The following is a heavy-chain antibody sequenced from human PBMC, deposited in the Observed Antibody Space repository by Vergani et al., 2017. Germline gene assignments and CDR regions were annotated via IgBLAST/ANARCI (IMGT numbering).Heavy chain of an antibody. Sequence: QVQLQESGPGLVKPSETLSLTCTVSGVSISSYYWGWIRQPPGKGLEWIGSIYYSGSTYYNPSLKSRVTISVDTSKNQFSLKLSSVTAADTAVYYCARVGSSSGYYYYMDVWGKGTTVTVSS. J-gene: IGHJ6*03. CDR1: GVSISSYY. V-gene: IGHV4-39*07. CDR3: ARVGSSSGYYYYMDV. D-gene: IGHD6-6*01. CDR2: IYYSGST.